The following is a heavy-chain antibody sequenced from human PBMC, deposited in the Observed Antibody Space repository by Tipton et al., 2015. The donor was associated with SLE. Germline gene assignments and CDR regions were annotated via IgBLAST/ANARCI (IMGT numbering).Heavy chain of an antibody. D-gene: IGHD2-21*01. CDR2: INDAEGA. CDR3: ARGFRPYYFDP. V-gene: IGHV4-34*01. Sequence: LRLSCEVYGVSFSGYYWSWIRQPPGKGLEWIGEINDAEGANYNPSLESRVTISIDKSKNRFSLRVSSVTAADTAVYYCARGFRPYYFDPWGQGTLVTVSS. CDR1: GVSFSGYY. J-gene: IGHJ4*02.